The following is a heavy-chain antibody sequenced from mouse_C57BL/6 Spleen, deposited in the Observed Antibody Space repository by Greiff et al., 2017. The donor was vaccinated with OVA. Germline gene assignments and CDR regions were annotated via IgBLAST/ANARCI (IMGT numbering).Heavy chain of an antibody. Sequence: VQLQESGPELVKPGASVKISCKASGYAFSSSWMNWVKQRPGKGLEWIGRIYPGDGDTNYNGKFKGKATLTADKSSSTAYMQLSSLTSEDSAVYFCARPLRGFAYWGQGTLVTVSA. D-gene: IGHD1-1*01. CDR3: ARPLRGFAY. V-gene: IGHV1-82*01. J-gene: IGHJ3*01. CDR2: IYPGDGDT. CDR1: GYAFSSSW.